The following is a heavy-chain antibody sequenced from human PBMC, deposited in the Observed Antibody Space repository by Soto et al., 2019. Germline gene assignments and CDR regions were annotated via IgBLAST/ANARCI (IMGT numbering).Heavy chain of an antibody. CDR3: ARDLGGLEY. Sequence: SVKFFSNSPGGTFRSYAISWVRQAPGQGLEWMGGIIPIFGTANYAQKFQGRVTITADKSTSTAYMELSSLRSEDTAVYYCARDLGGLEYWGQGILVTGCS. V-gene: IGHV1-69*06. CDR2: IIPIFGTA. J-gene: IGHJ4*02. CDR1: GGTFRSYA.